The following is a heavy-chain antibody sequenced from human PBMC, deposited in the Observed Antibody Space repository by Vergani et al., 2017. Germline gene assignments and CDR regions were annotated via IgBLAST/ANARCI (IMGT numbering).Heavy chain of an antibody. V-gene: IGHV4-34*01. J-gene: IGHJ6*02. D-gene: IGHD2-2*01. Sequence: QVQLQQWGAGLLKPSETLSLTCAVYCESFSGYYWSWIRQPPGKGLEWIGEINHSGSTNYNSSLKSRVTISVDTSKNQFSLKLSSVTAADTAVYYCARAYKACSSTSGYVYYYGMDVWGQGTTVTVSS. CDR3: ARAYKACSSTSGYVYYYGMDV. CDR2: INHSGST. CDR1: CESFSGYY.